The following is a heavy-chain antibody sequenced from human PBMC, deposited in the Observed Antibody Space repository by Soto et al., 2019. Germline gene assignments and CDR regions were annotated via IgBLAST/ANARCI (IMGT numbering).Heavy chain of an antibody. D-gene: IGHD3-16*01. V-gene: IGHV1-69*01. CDR2: IIPVFDKA. CDR3: ARLRRDWGDAFDL. CDR1: GGPFGRSA. J-gene: IGHJ3*01. Sequence: QVQLVQSGADVKKPGSSVKVSCKTAGGPFGRSAISWLRQAPAQGLEWMGEIIPVFDKANYAQNFQGRLTITADDPTGTVFMQLSSLRSEDTAVYFCARLRRDWGDAFDLWGLGTVVTVSS.